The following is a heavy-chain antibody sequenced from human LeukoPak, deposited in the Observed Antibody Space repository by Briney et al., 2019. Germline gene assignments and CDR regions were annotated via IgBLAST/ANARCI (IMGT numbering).Heavy chain of an antibody. CDR1: GFTFSSYA. Sequence: GGSLRLSCAASGFTFSSYAMSWGRQAPGKGLEWVSAISGSGGSTYYADSVKGRFTISRDNSKNTLYLQMNSLRAEDTAVYYCAKGDMVRTPYYYYGMDVWGQGTTVTVSS. J-gene: IGHJ6*02. V-gene: IGHV3-23*01. CDR2: ISGSGGST. CDR3: AKGDMVRTPYYYYGMDV. D-gene: IGHD3-10*01.